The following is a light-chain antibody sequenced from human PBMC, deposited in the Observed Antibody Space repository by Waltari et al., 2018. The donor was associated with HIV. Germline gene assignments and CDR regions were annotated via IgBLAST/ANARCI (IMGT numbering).Light chain of an antibody. V-gene: IGLV3-10*01. CDR1: TLPKKY. CDR2: EDI. J-gene: IGLJ3*02. CDR3: YSTESNGNHRV. Sequence: SYELTQPPSVSVSPGQTARITCSGDTLPKKYAHWYQQKPGQAPLLVIYEDIKRPSGIPERFSGSSSGTMAILTISGAQVEDEADYYCYSTESNGNHRVFGGGTKLTVL.